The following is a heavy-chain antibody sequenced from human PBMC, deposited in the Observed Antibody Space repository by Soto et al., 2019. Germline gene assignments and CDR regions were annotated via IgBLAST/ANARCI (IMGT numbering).Heavy chain of an antibody. Sequence: GGSLRLSCVASGFTFSNYHMHWVRQGTGEGLEWVSAIDHAENTFYLGSVRGRFTISRDNAKNSLYLQMNSLRAGDTGVYYCTRLFCSGGSCSLDYWGQGALVTVSS. V-gene: IGHV3-13*01. CDR3: TRLFCSGGSCSLDY. CDR1: GFTFSNYH. D-gene: IGHD2-15*01. J-gene: IGHJ4*02. CDR2: IDHAENT.